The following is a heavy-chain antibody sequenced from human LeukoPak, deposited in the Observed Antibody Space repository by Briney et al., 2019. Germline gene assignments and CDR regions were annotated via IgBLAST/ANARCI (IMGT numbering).Heavy chain of an antibody. CDR1: GGSFSGYY. D-gene: IGHD4-17*01. J-gene: IGHJ6*02. V-gene: IGHV4-34*01. Sequence: SETLSLTCAVYGGSFSGYYWSWIRQPPGKGLEWIGEINHSGSTNYNPSLKSRVTISVGTSKNQFSLKLSSVTAADTAVYYCARPNYGDYDYYGMDVWGQGTTVTVPS. CDR2: INHSGST. CDR3: ARPNYGDYDYYGMDV.